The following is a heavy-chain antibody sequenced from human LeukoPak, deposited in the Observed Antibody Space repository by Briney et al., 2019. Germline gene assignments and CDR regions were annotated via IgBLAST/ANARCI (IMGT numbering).Heavy chain of an antibody. CDR2: ISSSSSTI. CDR3: AKDPIYSGSYGVFDY. D-gene: IGHD1-26*01. CDR1: GFTFSSYA. Sequence: GGSLRLSCAASGFTFSSYAMSWVRQAPGKGLEWVSYISSSSSTIYYADSTEGRFTISRDNSKNTLYLQMNSLRAGDTAVYYCAKDPIYSGSYGVFDYWGLGTLVTVSS. V-gene: IGHV3-23*01. J-gene: IGHJ4*02.